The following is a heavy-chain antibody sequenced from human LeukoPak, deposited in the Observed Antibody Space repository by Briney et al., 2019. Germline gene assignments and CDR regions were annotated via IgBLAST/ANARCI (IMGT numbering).Heavy chain of an antibody. V-gene: IGHV3-30*01. Sequence: GRSLRLSCAASGFTFSSYAMHWVRQAPGKGLEWGAVISYDGSNKYYADSVKGRFTISRDNSKNTLYLQMNSLRAEDTAVYYCAGDGGHIVVVPAAIGWFDPWGQGTLVTVSS. CDR3: AGDGGHIVVVPAAIGWFDP. CDR2: ISYDGSNK. CDR1: GFTFSSYA. D-gene: IGHD2-2*01. J-gene: IGHJ5*02.